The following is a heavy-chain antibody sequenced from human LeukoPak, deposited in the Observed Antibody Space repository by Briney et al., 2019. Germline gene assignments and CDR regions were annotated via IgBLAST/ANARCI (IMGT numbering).Heavy chain of an antibody. Sequence: GGSLRLSCEGSGFTFSDYWMGWVRQAPGKGLEWVANINPAGRDTYYVDSVKGRFTISRDNVKKSTFLQTNSLRVEETAFHHCVRWGVTAGMQDWGQGTLVTVSS. V-gene: IGHV3-7*01. CDR1: GFTFSDYW. CDR2: INPAGRDT. D-gene: IGHD2-2*01. CDR3: VRWGVTAGMQD. J-gene: IGHJ4*02.